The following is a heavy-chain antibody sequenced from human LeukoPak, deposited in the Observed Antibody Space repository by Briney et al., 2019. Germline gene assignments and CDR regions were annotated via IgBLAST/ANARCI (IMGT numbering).Heavy chain of an antibody. D-gene: IGHD3-10*01. CDR1: GGSLSSYY. CDR2: IYTSGST. J-gene: IGHJ5*02. CDR3: AREITMVRGVIQNWFDP. V-gene: IGHV4-4*07. Sequence: SETLSLTCTVSGGSLSSYYWSWIRQPAGKGLEWIGRIYTSGSTNYNPSLKSRVTMSVDTSKNQFSLKLSSVTAADTAVYYCAREITMVRGVIQNWFDPWGQGTLVTVSS.